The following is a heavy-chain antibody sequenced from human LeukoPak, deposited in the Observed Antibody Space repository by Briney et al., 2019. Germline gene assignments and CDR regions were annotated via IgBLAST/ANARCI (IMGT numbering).Heavy chain of an antibody. D-gene: IGHD6-13*01. Sequence: SETLSLICIVSGGSISSSSHNWGWIRQPPGKGLEWIGSIYYSGTTYYNPSLKSRLTISVDTSKNQFSLKLSSVTAVDTAVYYCARHDRIIASPLVWGQGILVTVSS. J-gene: IGHJ4*02. CDR2: IYYSGTT. CDR1: GGSISSSSHN. CDR3: ARHDRIIASPLV. V-gene: IGHV4-39*01.